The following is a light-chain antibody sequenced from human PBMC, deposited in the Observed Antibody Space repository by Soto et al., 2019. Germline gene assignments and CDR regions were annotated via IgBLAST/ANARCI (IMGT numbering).Light chain of an antibody. CDR3: CSYAGSYVV. Sequence: QSALTQPRSVSGYPGQSVTISCTGTSSDVGGYNYVSWYQQHPGKAPKLMIYDVSKRPSGVPDRFSGSKSGNTASLTISGLQAEDEADYYCCSYAGSYVVFGGGTKLTVL. J-gene: IGLJ2*01. CDR1: SSDVGGYNY. V-gene: IGLV2-11*01. CDR2: DVS.